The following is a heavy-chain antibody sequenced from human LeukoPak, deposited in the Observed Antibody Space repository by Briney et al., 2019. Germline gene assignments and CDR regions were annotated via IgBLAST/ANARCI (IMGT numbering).Heavy chain of an antibody. Sequence: GGSLRLSCAASGFTFSSYGMHWVRQAPGKGLEWVAVISYDGSNKYYADSVKGRFTISRDNSKNTLYLQMNSLRAEGTAVYYCAKVSGYGGKLYYYYGMDVWGQGTTVTVSS. CDR1: GFTFSSYG. D-gene: IGHD4-23*01. CDR2: ISYDGSNK. J-gene: IGHJ6*02. V-gene: IGHV3-30*18. CDR3: AKVSGYGGKLYYYYGMDV.